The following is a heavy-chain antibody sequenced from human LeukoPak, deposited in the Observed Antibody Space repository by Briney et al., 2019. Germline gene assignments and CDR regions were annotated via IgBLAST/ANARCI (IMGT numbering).Heavy chain of an antibody. CDR1: GYSISSSNW. Sequence: SETLSLTCAVSGYSISSSNWWGWIRQPPGKGLEWIGYIYYSGSIYYNPSLKSRVTMSVDTSKNQFSLKLSSVTAVDTAVYYCARGAKYYDILTGFKKKGYYFDYWGQGTLVTVSS. CDR3: ARGAKYYDILTGFKKKGYYFDY. CDR2: IYYSGSI. D-gene: IGHD3-9*01. V-gene: IGHV4-28*05. J-gene: IGHJ4*02.